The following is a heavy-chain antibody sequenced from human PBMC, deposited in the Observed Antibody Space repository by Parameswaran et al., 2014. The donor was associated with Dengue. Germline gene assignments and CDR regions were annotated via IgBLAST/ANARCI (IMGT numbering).Heavy chain of an antibody. CDR3: ARAGRGYSYGLDAFDI. CDR2: IYPGDSDT. V-gene: IGHV5-51*01. J-gene: IGHJ3*02. Sequence: VRQMPGKGLEWMGIIYPGDSDTRYSPSFQGQVTISADKSISTAYLQWSSLKASDTAMYYCARAGRGYSYGLDAFDIWGQGTMVTVSS. D-gene: IGHD5-18*01.